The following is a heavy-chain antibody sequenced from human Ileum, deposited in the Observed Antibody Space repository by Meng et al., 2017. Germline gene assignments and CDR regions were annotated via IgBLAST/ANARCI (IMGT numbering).Heavy chain of an antibody. D-gene: IGHD2-21*01. CDR2: IYHSGAF. CDR1: GDSISTNW. V-gene: IGHV4-4*02. CDR3: ARGAIGTRPFDY. Sequence: QVRREESGPGLVTPSGTLSLTCAVSGDSISTNWWNWVRQPPGKGLEWIGEIYHSGAFNYNPSLRSRVTISVDKSKNQLSLKLGSLTAADTAVYYCARGAIGTRPFDYWGQGTLVTVSS. J-gene: IGHJ4*02.